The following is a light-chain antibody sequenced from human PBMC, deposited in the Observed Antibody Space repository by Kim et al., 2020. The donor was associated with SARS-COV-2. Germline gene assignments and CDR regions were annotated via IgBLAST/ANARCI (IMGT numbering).Light chain of an antibody. J-gene: IGLJ3*02. V-gene: IGLV2-8*01. CDR3: GSYEGSNNWV. Sequence: QSALTQPPSASGSPGQSVTISCTGTSSDVGSYNYVSWYQQHPGKAPKFMIYEVNKRPSGVPGRFCGSKSGNTASLTVSGLQAEDEADYYGGSYEGSNNWVFGGGTQLTVL. CDR2: EVN. CDR1: SSDVGSYNY.